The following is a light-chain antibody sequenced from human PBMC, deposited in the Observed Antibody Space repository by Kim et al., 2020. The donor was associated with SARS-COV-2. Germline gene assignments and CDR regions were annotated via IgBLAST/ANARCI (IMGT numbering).Light chain of an antibody. Sequence: SPGEEATPTGRGSQSGNGRFLAWYQQKPGQAPRLLIYGASTRATGITDRFSGSGSGTDFTLTISRLEPEDFAMYYCQQYDSSVWTFGQGTRVDIK. CDR1: QSGNGRF. CDR3: QQYDSSVWT. V-gene: IGKV3-20*01. J-gene: IGKJ1*01. CDR2: GAS.